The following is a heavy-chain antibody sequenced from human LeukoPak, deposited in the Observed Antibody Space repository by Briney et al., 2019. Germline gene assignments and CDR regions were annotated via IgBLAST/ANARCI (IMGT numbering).Heavy chain of an antibody. J-gene: IGHJ3*02. Sequence: PSETLSLTCTVSGVSISSDKYYWSWIRQRPGKGLEWIGYMYYSGSTSYNPSLKSRVSISVDTSKSQFSLKLSSVTAADTAVYYCATQYCGTISCLDVFDIWGQGTMVTVSS. CDR2: MYYSGST. CDR3: ATQYCGTISCLDVFDI. D-gene: IGHD2-2*01. V-gene: IGHV4-31*03. CDR1: GVSISSDKYY.